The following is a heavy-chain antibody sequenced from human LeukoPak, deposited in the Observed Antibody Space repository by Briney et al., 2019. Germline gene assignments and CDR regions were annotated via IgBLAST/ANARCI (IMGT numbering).Heavy chain of an antibody. V-gene: IGHV3-30*03. D-gene: IGHD3-22*01. Sequence: GGSLRLSCAASGFTFSSYGMHWVRQAPGKGLEWVAVISYDGSNKYYADSVKGRLTISRDNSKNTLYLQMNSLRAEDTAVYYCARGLPITMIVVVITTPSFDYWGQGTLVTVSS. CDR3: ARGLPITMIVVVITTPSFDY. J-gene: IGHJ4*02. CDR2: ISYDGSNK. CDR1: GFTFSSYG.